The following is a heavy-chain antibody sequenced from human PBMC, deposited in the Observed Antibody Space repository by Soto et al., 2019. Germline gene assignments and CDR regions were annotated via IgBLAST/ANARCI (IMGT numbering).Heavy chain of an antibody. Sequence: SLRLSCAASGFTFSDNYMSWIRQAPGKGLEWVSYISSSGSIIYYADSVKGRFTISRDNAKNSLYLQMNSLRAEDTAVYYCARDLGYYESGGYFDYWGQGALVTVSS. D-gene: IGHD3-22*01. CDR1: GFTFSDNY. V-gene: IGHV3-11*01. J-gene: IGHJ4*02. CDR3: ARDLGYYESGGYFDY. CDR2: ISSSGSII.